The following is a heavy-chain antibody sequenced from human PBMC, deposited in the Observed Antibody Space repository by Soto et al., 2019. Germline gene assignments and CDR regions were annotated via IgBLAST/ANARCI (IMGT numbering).Heavy chain of an antibody. CDR3: GRGGYIHYSAYYYYALDV. D-gene: IGHD2-15*01. CDR1: GFTLSDYY. V-gene: IGHV3-72*01. J-gene: IGHJ6*02. Sequence: HPGGSLRLSCVASGFTLSDYYVDWVRQAPGKGLEWVGRTRDKPNSYTTEYAASVEGRFTISRDDSKNSLYLQLNSLNTEDTAVYYCGRGGYIHYSAYYYYALDVWGQGTTVTVSS. CDR2: TRDKPNSYTT.